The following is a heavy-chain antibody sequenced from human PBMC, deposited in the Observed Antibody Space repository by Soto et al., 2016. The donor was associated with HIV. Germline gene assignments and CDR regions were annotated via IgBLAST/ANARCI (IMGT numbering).Heavy chain of an antibody. CDR1: GFTFDEYA. CDR2: ISGDGGST. Sequence: EVQLLESGGGVVQPGGSLRLSCAASGFTFDEYAMHWVRQAPGKGLEWVSLISGDGGSTYYADSVKGRFTISRDNSKKSLYLQMNSLKTEDTALYYCAKIDAPSIPFYNIFRGMKYYGMDVWGQGTTVTVSS. J-gene: IGHJ6*02. V-gene: IGHV3-43*02. D-gene: IGHD3-9*01. CDR3: AKIDAPSIPFYNIFRGMKYYGMDV.